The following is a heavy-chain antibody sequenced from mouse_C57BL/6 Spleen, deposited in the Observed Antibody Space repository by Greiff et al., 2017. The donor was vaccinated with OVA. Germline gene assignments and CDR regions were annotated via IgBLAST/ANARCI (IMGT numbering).Heavy chain of an antibody. CDR1: GYTFTSYW. D-gene: IGHD1-1*01. Sequence: QVQLQQPGAELVMPGASVKLSCKASGYTFTSYWMHWVKQRPGQGLEWIGEIDPSDSYTNYNQKFKGKSTLTVDTSSSTAYMQLSSLTSEDSAVYYGARMGVEVAPYFDYWGQGTTLTVSS. J-gene: IGHJ2*01. CDR3: ARMGVEVAPYFDY. V-gene: IGHV1-69*01. CDR2: IDPSDSYT.